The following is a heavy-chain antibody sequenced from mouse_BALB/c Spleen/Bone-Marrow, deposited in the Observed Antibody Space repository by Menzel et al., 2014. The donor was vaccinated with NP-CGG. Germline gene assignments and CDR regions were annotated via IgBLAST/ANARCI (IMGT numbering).Heavy chain of an antibody. CDR3: ARDVPLYDVGYFDY. V-gene: IGHV5-17*02. Sequence: EVKLMESGGGLVQPGGSRKLSCAASGFTFSSFGMHWVRQAPEKGLEWVAYISSGSSTIYYADTVKGRFTISRDNPKNTLFLRMTSLRSEDTAMYYCARDVPLYDVGYFDYWGQGTTLTVSS. CDR2: ISSGSSTI. D-gene: IGHD2-14*01. CDR1: GFTFSSFG. J-gene: IGHJ2*01.